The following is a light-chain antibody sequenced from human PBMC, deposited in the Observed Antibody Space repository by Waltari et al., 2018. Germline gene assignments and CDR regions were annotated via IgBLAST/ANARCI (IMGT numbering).Light chain of an antibody. CDR2: WAL. CDR1: QSVLYNSNGKNY. V-gene: IGKV4-1*01. CDR3: QQYYRSRT. Sequence: DIVMNQSPDSLAVSLGERATINCKSSQSVLYNSNGKNYLAWYQQKPGQPSKLLIYWALTRQSGVPDRFSGSGSGTDFTLTINSLQAEDVAVYYCQQYYRSRTFGQGTKVEIK. J-gene: IGKJ1*01.